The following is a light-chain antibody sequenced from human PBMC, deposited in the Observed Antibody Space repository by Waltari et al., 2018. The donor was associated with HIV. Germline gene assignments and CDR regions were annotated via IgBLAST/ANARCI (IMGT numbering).Light chain of an antibody. J-gene: IGLJ2*01. CDR1: TSNIGTNV. Sequence: QSVLAQPPSVSGTPGQRVTIPCSGTTSNIGTNVVTWYQQVPGTAPKLLISSNNQRPSGVPDRFSGFKSGTSASLAINGLQSEDEADYYCATWDDTPTGHVLFGGGTKVTVL. V-gene: IGLV1-44*01. CDR3: ATWDDTPTGHVL. CDR2: SNN.